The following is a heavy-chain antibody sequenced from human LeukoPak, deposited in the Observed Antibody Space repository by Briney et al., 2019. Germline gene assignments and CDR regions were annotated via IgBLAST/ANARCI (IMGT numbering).Heavy chain of an antibody. CDR3: ASRSSDCSSTSCDPTHFDY. V-gene: IGHV4-34*01. CDR2: INHSGST. Sequence: PSETLSLTCAVYGGSFSGYYWSWIRQPPGKGLEWIGEINHSGSTNYNPSLKSRVTISVDTSKNQFSLKLSSVTAADTAVYYCASRSSDCSSTSCDPTHFDYWGQGTLVTVSS. J-gene: IGHJ4*02. CDR1: GGSFSGYY. D-gene: IGHD2-2*01.